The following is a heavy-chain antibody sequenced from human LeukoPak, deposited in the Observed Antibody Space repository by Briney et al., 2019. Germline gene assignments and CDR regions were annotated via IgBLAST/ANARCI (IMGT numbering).Heavy chain of an antibody. CDR2: INAYNGDT. V-gene: IGHV1-18*01. CDR3: ARLYDFWSSSNQHVGGNYDY. Sequence: ASVKVSCKASGYTFTSCGISWVRQAPGQGLEWMGWINAYNGDTNYAQKLQGRVTMTTDTSTSTAYMEMRSLRSDATAVYYCARLYDFWSSSNQHVGGNYDYWGQGTLVTVSS. J-gene: IGHJ4*01. D-gene: IGHD3-3*01. CDR1: GYTFTSCG.